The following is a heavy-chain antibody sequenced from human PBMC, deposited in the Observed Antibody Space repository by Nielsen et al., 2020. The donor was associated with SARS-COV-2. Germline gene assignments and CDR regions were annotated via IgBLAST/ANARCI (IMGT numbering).Heavy chain of an antibody. V-gene: IGHV3-13*04. CDR2: IGTAGDT. J-gene: IGHJ6*02. Sequence: GGSLRLSCAASGFTFSSYDMHWVRQATGKGLEWVSAIGTAGDTYYPGSVKGRFTISRDNARNSLYLQMNSLRAEDTAVYYCARWEGIAAAGYYYYGMDVWGQGTTVTVSS. CDR1: GFTFSSYD. D-gene: IGHD6-13*01. CDR3: ARWEGIAAAGYYYYGMDV.